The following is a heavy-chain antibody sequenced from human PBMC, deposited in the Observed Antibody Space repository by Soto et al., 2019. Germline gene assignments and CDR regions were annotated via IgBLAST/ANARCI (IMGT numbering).Heavy chain of an antibody. CDR2: ISTSGSFI. Sequence: EVQLVESGGGLVKPGGSLRLSCAASGFSFIDYSMHWVRQAPGKGLEWLSSISTSGSFIFYADSLKGRFTISRDNAKNTVSLQMSSLRGEDTAIYYCARAGSYQSFDSWGQGTLVAVSS. J-gene: IGHJ4*02. V-gene: IGHV3-21*01. CDR3: ARAGSYQSFDS. CDR1: GFSFIDYS. D-gene: IGHD2-15*01.